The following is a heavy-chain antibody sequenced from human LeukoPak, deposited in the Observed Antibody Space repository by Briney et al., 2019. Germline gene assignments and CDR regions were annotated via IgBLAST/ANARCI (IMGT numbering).Heavy chain of an antibody. CDR3: ATDLRYSSSSRPGFDI. CDR1: GFTFSSYS. V-gene: IGHV3-21*01. Sequence: GGSLRLSCAASGFTFSSYSMNWVRQAPGKGLEWVSSISSSSSYIYYADSVKGRFTISRDNAKNSLYLQMNSLRAEDTAVYYCATDLRYSSSSRPGFDIWGQGTMVTVSS. CDR2: ISSSSSYI. J-gene: IGHJ3*02. D-gene: IGHD6-13*01.